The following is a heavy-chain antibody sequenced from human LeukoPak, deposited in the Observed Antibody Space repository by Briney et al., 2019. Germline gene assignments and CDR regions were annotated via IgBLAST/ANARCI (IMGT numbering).Heavy chain of an antibody. D-gene: IGHD6-13*01. CDR3: VKGGTYGSSWYTCYYYGMDV. CDR1: GFTFSSYA. V-gene: IGHV3-64D*06. CDR2: ISSNGGST. J-gene: IGHJ6*04. Sequence: GGSLILSCSASGFTFSSYAMHWVRPAPGKGLEYVLAISSNGGSTYYADSVKGRFTISRDNSKNTLYLQMSSLRAEDTAVYYCVKGGTYGSSWYTCYYYGMDVWGKGTTVTVSS.